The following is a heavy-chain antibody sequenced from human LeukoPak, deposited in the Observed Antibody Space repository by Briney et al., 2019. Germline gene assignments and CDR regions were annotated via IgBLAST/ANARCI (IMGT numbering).Heavy chain of an antibody. Sequence: PGGSLRLSCAASGFTFSSSWMHWVRQGPGKGLEWVSRVNSDGSRTTYADSVKGRFTISRDNAKNTLYLQMNSLRAEDTAVYYCARAVDDYDSGGFSWFDYWGQGTLVTVSS. D-gene: IGHD3-22*01. V-gene: IGHV3-74*03. J-gene: IGHJ4*02. CDR1: GFTFSSSW. CDR3: ARAVDDYDSGGFSWFDY. CDR2: VNSDGSRT.